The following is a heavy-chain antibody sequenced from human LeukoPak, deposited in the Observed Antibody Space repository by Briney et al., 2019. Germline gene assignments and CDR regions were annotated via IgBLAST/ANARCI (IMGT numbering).Heavy chain of an antibody. CDR3: ARLRELLPGS. D-gene: IGHD1-26*01. V-gene: IGHV3-66*01. Sequence: QTGGSLRLSCAASGFTFSSYAMHWVRQAPGKGLEWVSVIYSGGSTYYADSVKGRFTISRDNSKNTLYLQMNSLRAEDTAVYYCARLRELLPGSWGQGTLVTVSS. CDR1: GFTFSSYA. J-gene: IGHJ5*02. CDR2: IYSGGST.